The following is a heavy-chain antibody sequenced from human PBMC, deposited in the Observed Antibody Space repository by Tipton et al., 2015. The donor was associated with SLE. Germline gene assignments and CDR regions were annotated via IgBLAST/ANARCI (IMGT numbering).Heavy chain of an antibody. CDR3: ARRDYVDNWFDP. CDR1: GGSISSDF. D-gene: IGHD4-17*01. J-gene: IGHJ5*02. Sequence: TLSLTCSVSGGSISSDFWSWIRQPPGEGLEWIGYFSYRGGTNYNPSLESRVAISIDTSKNEISLQLSSVTAADTAIYYCARRDYVDNWFDPWGQGTLVIVSS. CDR2: FSYRGGT. V-gene: IGHV4-59*08.